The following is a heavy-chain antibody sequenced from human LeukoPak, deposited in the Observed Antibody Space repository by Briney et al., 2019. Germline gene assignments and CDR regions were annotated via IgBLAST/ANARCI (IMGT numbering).Heavy chain of an antibody. CDR3: ATDRPYYYDSSLDY. CDR1: GGTFSSYA. CDR2: IIPIFGTA. D-gene: IGHD3-22*01. J-gene: IGHJ4*02. V-gene: IGHV1-69*13. Sequence: SVKVSCKASGGTFSSYAISWVRQAPGQGLEWMGGIIPIFGTANYAQKFQGRVTITADESTSTAYMELSSLRSEDTAVYYCATDRPYYYDSSLDYWGQGTLVTVSS.